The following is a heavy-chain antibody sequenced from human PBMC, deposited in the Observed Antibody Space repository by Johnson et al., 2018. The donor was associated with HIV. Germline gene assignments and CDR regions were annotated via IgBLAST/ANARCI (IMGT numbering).Heavy chain of an antibody. CDR2: ISYDGSNK. J-gene: IGHJ3*02. D-gene: IGHD1-26*01. CDR3: ARDDGREPTGNDAFDI. CDR1: GFTFSSYA. V-gene: IGHV3-30*04. Sequence: QMLLVESGGGVVQPGRSLRLSCAASGFTFSSYAMHWVRHAPGKGLEWVAVISYDGSNKYYADSVKGRFTISRDNSKNTLYLQMNSLRAEDTAVYYCARDDGREPTGNDAFDIWGQGTMVTVSS.